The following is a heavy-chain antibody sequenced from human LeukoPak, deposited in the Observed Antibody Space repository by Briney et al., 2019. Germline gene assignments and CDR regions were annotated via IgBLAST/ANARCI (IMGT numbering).Heavy chain of an antibody. V-gene: IGHV3-7*01. Sequence: QPGGSLRLSCAASGFTFSSYWMSWVRQAPGKGLEWVANLKQDGSEKYYVDSVKGRFTISRDNAKNSLYLQMNSLRAEDTAVYYCARDLGYSSSWDNWFDPWGQGTLVTVSS. CDR3: ARDLGYSSSWDNWFDP. CDR2: LKQDGSEK. D-gene: IGHD6-13*01. J-gene: IGHJ5*02. CDR1: GFTFSSYW.